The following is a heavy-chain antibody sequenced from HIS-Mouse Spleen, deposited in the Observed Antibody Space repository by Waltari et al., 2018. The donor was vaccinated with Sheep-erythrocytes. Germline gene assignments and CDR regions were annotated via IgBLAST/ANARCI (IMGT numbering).Heavy chain of an antibody. CDR3: ARGAYSSSWYPFQH. CDR1: GCTFSSYA. CDR2: ISYDGSNK. D-gene: IGHD6-13*01. Sequence: QVQLVESGGGVVQPGRSLRLSCAASGCTFSSYALHWVRQAPGKGLEWVAVISYDGSNKYYADSVKGRFTISRDNSKNTLYLQMNSLRAEDTAVYYCARGAYSSSWYPFQHWGQGTLVTVSS. V-gene: IGHV3-30-3*01. J-gene: IGHJ1*01.